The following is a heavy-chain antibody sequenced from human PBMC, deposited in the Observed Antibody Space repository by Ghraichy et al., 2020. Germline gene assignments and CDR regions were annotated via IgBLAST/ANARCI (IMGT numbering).Heavy chain of an antibody. CDR2: INPNSGGT. CDR1: GYTFTDYY. V-gene: IGHV1-2*06. Sequence: ASVKVSCKASGYTFTDYYILWVRQAPGQGLEWMGRINPNSGGTDYAQKFQGRVTMTRDTSISAAYMELSGLRSDDTAVYFCARFLRRVVVTTPPDAFDIWGQGTMVTVSS. CDR3: ARFLRRVVVTTPPDAFDI. D-gene: IGHD2-15*01. J-gene: IGHJ3*02.